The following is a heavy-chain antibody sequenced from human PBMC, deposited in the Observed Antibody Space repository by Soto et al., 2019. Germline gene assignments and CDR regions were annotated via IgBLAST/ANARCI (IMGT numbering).Heavy chain of an antibody. CDR2: IVPSVDTT. J-gene: IGHJ6*02. V-gene: IGHV1-69*18. Sequence: QVQLVQSGTEVKKPGASVKVSCKASGGTFSRSGFHWVRQAPGQGLEWMGMIVPSVDTTNYAQKFQARVSTSADQFTSPVYRELTSLISEDTAVYYCARCPQPPDTADPSAVDVWGQGTRVIVSS. CDR3: ARCPQPPDTADPSAVDV. D-gene: IGHD5-18*01. CDR1: GGTFSRSG.